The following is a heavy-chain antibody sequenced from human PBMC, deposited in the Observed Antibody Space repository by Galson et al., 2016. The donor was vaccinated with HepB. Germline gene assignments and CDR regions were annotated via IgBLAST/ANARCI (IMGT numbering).Heavy chain of an antibody. D-gene: IGHD2/OR15-2a*01. Sequence: LRLSCAGSGFAFITYSANWVRQAPGKGLEWVAYISSSSNTIYYADSMKGRITISRDNAKNPVFLQMKSLRDEDTAVYYCVRDRARRSADGSFYNGMDVWGQGTTVTVSS. CDR2: ISSSSNTI. J-gene: IGHJ6*02. CDR1: GFAFITYS. V-gene: IGHV3-48*02. CDR3: VRDRARRSADGSFYNGMDV.